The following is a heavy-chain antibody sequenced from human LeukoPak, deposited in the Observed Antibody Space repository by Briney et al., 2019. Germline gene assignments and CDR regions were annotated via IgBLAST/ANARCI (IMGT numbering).Heavy chain of an antibody. J-gene: IGHJ4*02. V-gene: IGHV3-30*02. D-gene: IGHD3-22*01. Sequence: GGSLRLSGAASGFTFSSYGMHWVRQAPGKGLEGVAFIRYDGSNKYYADSVKGRFTISRDNSKNTLYLQMNSLRAEDTAVYYCARIITMIVVAGGYWGQGTLVTVSS. CDR1: GFTFSSYG. CDR3: ARIITMIVVAGGY. CDR2: IRYDGSNK.